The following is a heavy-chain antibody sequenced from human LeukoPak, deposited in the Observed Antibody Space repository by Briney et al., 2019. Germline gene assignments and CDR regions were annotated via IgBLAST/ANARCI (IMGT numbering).Heavy chain of an antibody. CDR3: ARVLWFGELMGEDY. J-gene: IGHJ4*02. CDR1: GFTFSRYA. CDR2: ISDDGTFT. V-gene: IGHV3-30-3*01. D-gene: IGHD3-10*01. Sequence: PGGSLRLSCAASGFTFSRYAMHRVRQAPGKGLEWVAVISDDGTFTLYGDSVRGRFTISRDSSRNTLYLQMNSLRAEDTAVYYCARVLWFGELMGEDYWGQGTLVTVSS.